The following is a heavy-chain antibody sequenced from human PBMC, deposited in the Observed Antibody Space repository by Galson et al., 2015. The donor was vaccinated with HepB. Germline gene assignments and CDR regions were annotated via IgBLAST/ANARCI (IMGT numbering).Heavy chain of an antibody. CDR3: ARVAGTIYYYGMDV. D-gene: IGHD2-15*01. V-gene: IGHV6-1*01. J-gene: IGHJ6*02. CDR1: GDSVSSNSAA. CDR2: TYYMAKWYN. Sequence: CAISGDSVSSNSAAWYWIRQSPSRGLEWLGRTYYMAKWYNDYAVSVRGRITINPDTSKNQFSLHLNFVTPEDTAVYYCARVAGTIYYYGMDVWGQGTTVTVSS.